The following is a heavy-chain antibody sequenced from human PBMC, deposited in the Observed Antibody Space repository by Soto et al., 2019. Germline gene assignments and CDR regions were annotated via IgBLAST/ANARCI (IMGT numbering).Heavy chain of an antibody. CDR1: GGSVSGSSHY. CDR3: ARGGTSTRRAVAGYFHY. D-gene: IGHD1-7*01. J-gene: IGHJ1*01. V-gene: IGHV4-61*01. CDR2: IDSSGNA. Sequence: QVQLQESGPGLVKPSETLSLTCSVSGGSVSGSSHYWNWIRQNPGKGLEWIGYIDSSGNANYSPSLKIRVTISVDTSKTQFSLKLSSVTAADTALYYCARGGTSTRRAVAGYFHYWGQGTQVIVSS.